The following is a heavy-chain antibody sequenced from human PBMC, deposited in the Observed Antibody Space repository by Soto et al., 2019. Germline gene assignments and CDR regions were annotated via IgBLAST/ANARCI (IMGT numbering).Heavy chain of an antibody. CDR2: IDPSDSQT. CDR1: GYSFAGHW. Sequence: GESLKISCKGSGYSFAGHWITWVRQKPGKGLEWMGRIDPSDSQTYYSPSFRGHVTISVTKSITTVFLQWSSLRASDTAMYYCARQIYDSDTGPNFQYYFDSWGQGAPVTVSS. J-gene: IGHJ4*02. D-gene: IGHD3-22*01. CDR3: ARQIYDSDTGPNFQYYFDS. V-gene: IGHV5-10-1*01.